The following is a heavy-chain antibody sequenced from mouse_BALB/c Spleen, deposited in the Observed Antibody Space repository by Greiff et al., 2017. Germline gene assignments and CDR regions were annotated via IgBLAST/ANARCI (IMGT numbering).Heavy chain of an antibody. D-gene: IGHD2-1*01. CDR1: GYTFTSYY. Sequence: QVQLQQPGAELVKPGASVKLSCKASGYTFTSYYMYWVKQRPGQGLEWIGGINPSNGGTNFNEKFKSKATLTVDKSSSTAYMQLSSLTSEGSAVYYCTGGNYSWFAYWGQGTLVTVSA. J-gene: IGHJ3*01. CDR3: TGGNYSWFAY. V-gene: IGHV1S81*02. CDR2: INPSNGGT.